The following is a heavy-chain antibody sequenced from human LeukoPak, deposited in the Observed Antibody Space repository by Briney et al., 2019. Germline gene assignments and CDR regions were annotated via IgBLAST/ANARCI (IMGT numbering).Heavy chain of an antibody. CDR2: IYYSGST. CDR3: ARHASRRRFEAFDI. Sequence: SETLSLTCTASGGSISSYYWSWIRQPPGKGLEWIGYIYYSGSTNYNPSLKGRVTISVDTSKNQFSLRLSSVTAADTALYYCARHASRRRFEAFDIWGQGTMVTVSS. J-gene: IGHJ3*02. V-gene: IGHV4-59*08. D-gene: IGHD3-10*01. CDR1: GGSISSYY.